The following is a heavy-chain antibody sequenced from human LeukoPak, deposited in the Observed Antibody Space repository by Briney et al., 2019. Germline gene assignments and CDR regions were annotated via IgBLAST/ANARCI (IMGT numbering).Heavy chain of an antibody. V-gene: IGHV4-59*01. J-gene: IGHJ3*02. D-gene: IGHD6-19*01. CDR3: AKRSSGWYKSAFDI. Sequence: SETLSLTCTVSGGSISNYYWHWIRQPPGKELEWIAYVHYSGSTNYNPSLKSRVTISVDTSKNQFSLKLSSVTAADTAVYYCAKRSSGWYKSAFDIWGQGTMVTVSS. CDR1: GGSISNYY. CDR2: VHYSGST.